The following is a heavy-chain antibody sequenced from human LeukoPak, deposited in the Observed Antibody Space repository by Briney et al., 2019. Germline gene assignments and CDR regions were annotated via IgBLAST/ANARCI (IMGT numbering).Heavy chain of an antibody. V-gene: IGHV4-61*02. Sequence: TLSLTCTVSGGSISSGSYYWSWIRQPAGKGLEWIGRIYTSGSTNYNPSLKSRVTISVDTSKNQFSLKLSSVTAADTAVYYCARVAAGPWYYYGMDVWGQGTTVTVS. J-gene: IGHJ6*02. CDR2: IYTSGST. D-gene: IGHD6-13*01. CDR1: GGSISSGSYY. CDR3: ARVAAGPWYYYGMDV.